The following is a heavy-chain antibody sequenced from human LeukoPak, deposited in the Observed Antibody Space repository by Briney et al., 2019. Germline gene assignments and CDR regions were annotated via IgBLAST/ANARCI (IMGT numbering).Heavy chain of an antibody. J-gene: IGHJ4*02. Sequence: SQTLSLTCAVSGGSISSGGYSWSWIRQPPGKGLEWIGYIYHSGSTYYNPSLKSRVTISVDTSKNQFSLKLSSVTAADTAVYYCARGKADTVAGVVYFDYWGQGTLVTVSS. CDR1: GGSISSGGYS. CDR3: ARGKADTVAGVVYFDY. V-gene: IGHV4-30-2*01. D-gene: IGHD6-19*01. CDR2: IYHSGST.